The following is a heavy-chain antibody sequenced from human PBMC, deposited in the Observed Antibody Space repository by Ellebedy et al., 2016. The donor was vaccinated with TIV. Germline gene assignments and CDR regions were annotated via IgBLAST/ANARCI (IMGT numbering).Heavy chain of an antibody. J-gene: IGHJ4*02. CDR1: GFTFSSYA. V-gene: IGHV3-30-3*01. CDR3: ARSGESYDSSGYYSDY. D-gene: IGHD3-22*01. Sequence: GGSLRLSXAASGFTFSSYAMHWVRQAPGKGLEWVAVISYDGSNKYYADSVKGRFTISRDNSKNTLYLQMNSLRAEDTAVYYCARSGESYDSSGYYSDYWGQGTLVTVSS. CDR2: ISYDGSNK.